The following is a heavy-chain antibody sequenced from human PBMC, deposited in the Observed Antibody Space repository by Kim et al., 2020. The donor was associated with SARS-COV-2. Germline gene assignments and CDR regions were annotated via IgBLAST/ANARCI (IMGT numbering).Heavy chain of an antibody. J-gene: IGHJ4*02. D-gene: IGHD5-12*01. Sequence: ASVKVSCKASGYTFTSYGISWVRQAPGQGLEWMGWMNANNGDTKYAQKFQGRVTMTTDTSTTTAYMELRSLRSDDTAVYYCARDRGSSGYDVRGGYWGQG. CDR3: ARDRGSSGYDVRGGY. V-gene: IGHV1-18*01. CDR1: GYTFTSYG. CDR2: MNANNGDT.